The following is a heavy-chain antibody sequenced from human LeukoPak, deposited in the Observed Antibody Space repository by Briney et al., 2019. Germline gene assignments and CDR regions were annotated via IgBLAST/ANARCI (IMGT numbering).Heavy chain of an antibody. D-gene: IGHD3-10*01. J-gene: IGHJ4*02. Sequence: ASVTVSCKASGYTFTSYGISWVRQAPGQGLEWMGWISAYNGNTNYAQKLQGRVTMTTDTSTSTAYMELRSLRSDDTAVYYCARGRAMVRGVIITSPLNYWGQGTLVTVSS. CDR2: ISAYNGNT. V-gene: IGHV1-18*01. CDR3: ARGRAMVRGVIITSPLNY. CDR1: GYTFTSYG.